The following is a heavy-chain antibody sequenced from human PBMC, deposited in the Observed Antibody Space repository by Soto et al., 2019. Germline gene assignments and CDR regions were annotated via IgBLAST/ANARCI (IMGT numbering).Heavy chain of an antibody. CDR2: IYYSGST. CDR3: ARRERAAGTDWWFDP. D-gene: IGHD6-13*01. Sequence: QLQLQESGPGLVKPSETLSLTCTVSGGSISSSSFPWGWIRQPPGKGLEWIGSIYYSGSTYYSPSLKSRGTISVDTSKNQFSLKLSSVTAADTAVYYWARRERAAGTDWWFDPWGQGTLVTVSS. CDR1: GGSISSSSFP. V-gene: IGHV4-39*01. J-gene: IGHJ5*02.